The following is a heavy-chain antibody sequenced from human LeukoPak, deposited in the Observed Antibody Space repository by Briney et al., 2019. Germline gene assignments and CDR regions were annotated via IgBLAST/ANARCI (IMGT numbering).Heavy chain of an antibody. D-gene: IGHD5-12*01. CDR1: GFTFSTYG. CDR2: ISYDGSKK. V-gene: IGHV3-30*02. CDR3: AKAYAGYDLGGSYYLGY. Sequence: GGSLRLSCAASGFTFSTYGMYWVRQAPGKRLEWGAFISYDGSKKYYADSVKGRFTVSRDDSENTLYLQMNSLRAEDTAFYYCAKAYAGYDLGGSYYLGYWGQGTLVTVSS. J-gene: IGHJ4*02.